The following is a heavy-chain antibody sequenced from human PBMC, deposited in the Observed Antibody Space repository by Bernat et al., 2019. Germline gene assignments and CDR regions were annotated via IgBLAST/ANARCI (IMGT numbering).Heavy chain of an antibody. Sequence: QVQLQQWGAGLLKPSETLSLTCAVYGGSFSGYYWSWIRQPPGKGLEWIGEINHSGSTNYNPSLKSRVTISVDTSKNQFSLKLSSVTAADTAVYYCARSILGYCSGGSCPQGVGWFAPWGQGTLVTVSS. CDR1: GGSFSGYY. D-gene: IGHD2-15*01. V-gene: IGHV4-34*01. J-gene: IGHJ5*02. CDR3: ARSILGYCSGGSCPQGVGWFAP. CDR2: INHSGST.